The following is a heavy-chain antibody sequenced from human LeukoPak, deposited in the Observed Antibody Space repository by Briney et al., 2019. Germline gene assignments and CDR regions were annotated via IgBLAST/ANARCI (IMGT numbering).Heavy chain of an antibody. D-gene: IGHD3-22*01. CDR3: AREGGNYDNSGYYGPNEH. CDR1: GFTFSTYT. J-gene: IGHJ1*01. Sequence: GGSLRLSCAASGFTFSTYTVNWVRQAPGKGLEWVSFISSSSSYIYYADSVKGRFTISRGNAKNSLYLQMNSLRAEDTAVYYCAREGGNYDNSGYYGPNEHWGQGTLVTVSS. CDR2: ISSSSSYI. V-gene: IGHV3-21*04.